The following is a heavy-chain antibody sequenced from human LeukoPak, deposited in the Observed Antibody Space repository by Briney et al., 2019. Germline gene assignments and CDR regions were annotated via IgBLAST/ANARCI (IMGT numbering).Heavy chain of an antibody. CDR2: ISSSGSTI. CDR3: ARHGGGTMVRGVIRWFDP. V-gene: IGHV3-48*03. CDR1: GFTFSSYE. D-gene: IGHD3-10*01. J-gene: IGHJ5*02. Sequence: GGSLRLSCAASGFTFSSYEMNRVRQAPGKGLEWVSYISSSGSTIYYADSVKGRFTISRDNAKNSLYLQMNSLRAEDTAVYYCARHGGGTMVRGVIRWFDPWGQGTLVTVSS.